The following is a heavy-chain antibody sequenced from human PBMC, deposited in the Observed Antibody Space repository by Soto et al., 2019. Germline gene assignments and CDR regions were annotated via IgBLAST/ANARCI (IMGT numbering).Heavy chain of an antibody. CDR1: GFTFSDYA. Sequence: PGGSLRLSCAASGFTFSDYAMTWVRQAPGKGLEWISTLSGNAITTYDADFVKGRFTISRDNSKNMLFLQMNNLRAEDTAIYYCAKELVGALYYGMDVWGQGTTVTVSS. V-gene: IGHV3-23*01. J-gene: IGHJ6*02. D-gene: IGHD6-13*01. CDR2: LSGNAITT. CDR3: AKELVGALYYGMDV.